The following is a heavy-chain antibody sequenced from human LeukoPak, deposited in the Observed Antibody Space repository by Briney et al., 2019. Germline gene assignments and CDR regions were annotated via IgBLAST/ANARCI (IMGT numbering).Heavy chain of an antibody. D-gene: IGHD3-10*01. Sequence: GGSLRLSCAASGFTFSSYAMSWVRQAPGKGVEWVSAISGSGGSTYYADSVKGRFTISRDNYKNTLYLQMNSLRAEDTAVYYCAKYPGSGSRMTHAFDIWGQGTMVTVSS. CDR1: GFTFSSYA. CDR3: AKYPGSGSRMTHAFDI. CDR2: ISGSGGST. J-gene: IGHJ3*02. V-gene: IGHV3-23*01.